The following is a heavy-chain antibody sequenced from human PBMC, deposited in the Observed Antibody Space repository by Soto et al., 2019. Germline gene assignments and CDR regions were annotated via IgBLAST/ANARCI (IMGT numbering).Heavy chain of an antibody. D-gene: IGHD3-22*01. Sequence: EVQLVESGGGLVQPGGSLRLSCAASGFTVSSNYMSWVRQAPGKGLEWVSVIYSGGSTYYADSVKGRFTISRDNSKNTLYRQMNSLRAEDTAVYYCARDGYDSSGYYPEYFQHCGQGTLVTVSS. CDR2: IYSGGST. V-gene: IGHV3-66*01. J-gene: IGHJ1*01. CDR3: ARDGYDSSGYYPEYFQH. CDR1: GFTVSSNY.